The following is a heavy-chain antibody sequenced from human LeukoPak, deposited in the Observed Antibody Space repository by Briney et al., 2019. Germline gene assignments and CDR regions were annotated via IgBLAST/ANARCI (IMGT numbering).Heavy chain of an antibody. CDR2: ISSSSSYI. CDR1: GFTFRSYS. J-gene: IGHJ4*02. Sequence: GGSLRLSCAVSGFTFRSYSMNWVPQAPGKGLEWVSSISSSSSYIYYADSVKSRFTISRDNAKNSLYLQMNSLRAEDTAVYYCASGPDGYIPFYYWGQGTLVTVSS. D-gene: IGHD5-24*01. CDR3: ASGPDGYIPFYY. V-gene: IGHV3-21*01.